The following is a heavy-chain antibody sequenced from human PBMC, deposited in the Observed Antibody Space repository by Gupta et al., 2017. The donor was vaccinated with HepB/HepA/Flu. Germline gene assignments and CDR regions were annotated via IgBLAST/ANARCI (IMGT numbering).Heavy chain of an antibody. Sequence: RQPPGKGLEWIGEIYHSGSTNYNPSLKSLVTISVDKSKNQFSLKLSSVTAADTAVYYCARDFRASGSSGAFDIWGQGAVVTVSS. CDR2: IYHSGST. CDR3: ARDFRASGSSGAFDI. J-gene: IGHJ3*02. V-gene: IGHV4-4*02. D-gene: IGHD3-10*01.